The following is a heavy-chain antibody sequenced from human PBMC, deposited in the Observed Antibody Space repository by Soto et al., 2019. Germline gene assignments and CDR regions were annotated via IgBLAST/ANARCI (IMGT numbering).Heavy chain of an antibody. D-gene: IGHD3-22*01. CDR1: GGSISSGGYS. V-gene: IGHV4-30-2*02. J-gene: IGHJ4*02. CDR2: IYHSGST. Sequence: PSETLSLTCAVSGGSISSGGYSWSWIQQPPGKGLEWIGYIYHSGSTNYNPSLKSRVTISVDTSKNQFSLKLSSVTAADTAVYYCARSGDSSGYSYFDYWGQGTLVTVSS. CDR3: ARSGDSSGYSYFDY.